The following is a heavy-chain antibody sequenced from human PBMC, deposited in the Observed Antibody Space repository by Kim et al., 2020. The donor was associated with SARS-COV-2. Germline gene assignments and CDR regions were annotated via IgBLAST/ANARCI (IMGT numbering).Heavy chain of an antibody. V-gene: IGHV3-7*03. J-gene: IGHJ4*02. D-gene: IGHD5-12*01. CDR3: ARGGYSGYVLDY. Sequence: YYVDSVKGRFTIARDNAKNSLYLQMNSLRAEDTAVYYCARGGYSGYVLDYWGQGTLVTVSS.